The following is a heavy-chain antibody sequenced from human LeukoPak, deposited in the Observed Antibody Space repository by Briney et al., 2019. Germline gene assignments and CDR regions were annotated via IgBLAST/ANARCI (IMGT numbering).Heavy chain of an antibody. CDR1: GFTFSSYA. CDR2: ISYDGSNK. Sequence: PGRSLRLSCAASGFTFSSYAMHWVRQAPGKGLEWVAVISYDGSNKYYADSVKGRFTISRDNSKNTLYLQMNSLRAEDTAVYYCAKDRATVVTPNYFDYWGQGTLVTVSS. D-gene: IGHD4-23*01. J-gene: IGHJ4*02. CDR3: AKDRATVVTPNYFDY. V-gene: IGHV3-30-3*01.